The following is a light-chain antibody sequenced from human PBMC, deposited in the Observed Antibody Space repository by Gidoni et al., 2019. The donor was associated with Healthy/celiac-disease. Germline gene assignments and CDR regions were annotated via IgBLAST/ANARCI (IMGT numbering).Light chain of an antibody. CDR1: SSAIGSYNL. CDR2: EVS. CDR3: CSYAGSFYV. J-gene: IGLJ1*01. V-gene: IGLV2-23*02. Sequence: QSALTQPASGSGSPGQSITISCPGTSSAIGSYNLFHWYQQHPGKAPQLMIHEVSKRPSGVSNRFSGSKSGNTASLTISGLQAEDEADYYCCSYAGSFYVFGTGTKVTVL.